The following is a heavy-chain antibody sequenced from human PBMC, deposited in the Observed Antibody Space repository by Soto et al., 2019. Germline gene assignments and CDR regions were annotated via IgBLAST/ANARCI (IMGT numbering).Heavy chain of an antibody. J-gene: IGHJ6*02. CDR3: ARDMGYQRLREPYYYYGMDV. Sequence: SETLSLTCTVSGGSISSYYWSWIRQPAGKGLEWIGRIYTSGSTNYNPSLKSRVTMSVDTSKNQFSLKLSSVTAADTAVYYCARDMGYQRLREPYYYYGMDVWGQGTTVTV. CDR1: GGSISSYY. D-gene: IGHD2-2*01. V-gene: IGHV4-4*07. CDR2: IYTSGST.